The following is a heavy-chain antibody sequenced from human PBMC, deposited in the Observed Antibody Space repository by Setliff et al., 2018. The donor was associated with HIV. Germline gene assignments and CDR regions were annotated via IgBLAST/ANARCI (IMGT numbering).Heavy chain of an antibody. V-gene: IGHV1-18*01. CDR1: GYTFTSYG. Sequence: ASVKVSCKASGYTFTSYGISWVRQAPGQGLEWMGWISGYNGNTKYVQKYQGRVTMTTDTSTSKVYMELRTLRSDDTAVYYCARVPYRSAWFSGGHDAFDVWGQGAMVTVSS. J-gene: IGHJ3*01. CDR2: ISGYNGNT. D-gene: IGHD6-19*01. CDR3: ARVPYRSAWFSGGHDAFDV.